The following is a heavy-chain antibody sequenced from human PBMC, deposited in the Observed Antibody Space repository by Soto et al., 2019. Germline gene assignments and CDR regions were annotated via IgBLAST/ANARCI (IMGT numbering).Heavy chain of an antibody. J-gene: IGHJ5*02. Sequence: EVQLVESGGGLVKPGGSLRLSCAASGFSFSNYGMNWVRQAPGKGLEWVSSISSSSSYISYADSVKGRFTISRDNAKNSVYQQMNSLRAEDTAVYYCERSDCTSTSCYVVWVDPWGQGTLVTVTS. CDR1: GFSFSNYG. V-gene: IGHV3-21*06. D-gene: IGHD2-2*01. CDR3: ERSDCTSTSCYVVWVDP. CDR2: ISSSSSYI.